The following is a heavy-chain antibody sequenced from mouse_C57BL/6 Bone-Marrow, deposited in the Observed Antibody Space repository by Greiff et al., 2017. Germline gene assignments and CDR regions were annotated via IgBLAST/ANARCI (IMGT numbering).Heavy chain of an antibody. CDR1: GYTFTDYY. CDR3: ARRGCDWYFDV. V-gene: IGHV1-19*01. Sequence: EVQLQESGPVLVKPGASVKMSCKASGYTFTDYYMNWVKQSHGKGLEWIGVINPYNGGTSYNQKFKGKATLTVDKSSSTAYMELNSLTSEDSAVYYGARRGCDWYFDVWGTGTTVTVSS. CDR2: INPYNGGT. D-gene: IGHD3-3*01. J-gene: IGHJ1*03.